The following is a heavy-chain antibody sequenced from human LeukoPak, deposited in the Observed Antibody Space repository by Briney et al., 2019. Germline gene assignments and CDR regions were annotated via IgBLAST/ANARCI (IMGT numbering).Heavy chain of an antibody. D-gene: IGHD5-18*01. Sequence: ASVKVSCKASGYTSTGYYMHWVQQAPGQGLEWMGWINPNSGGTNYAQKFQGRVTMTRDTSISTAYMELSRLRSDDTAVYYCARQDSYGYNDAFDIWGQGTMVTVSS. CDR1: GYTSTGYY. CDR3: ARQDSYGYNDAFDI. J-gene: IGHJ3*02. CDR2: INPNSGGT. V-gene: IGHV1-2*02.